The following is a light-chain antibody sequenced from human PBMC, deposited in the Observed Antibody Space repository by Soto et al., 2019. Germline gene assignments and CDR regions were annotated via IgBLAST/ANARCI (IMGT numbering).Light chain of an antibody. J-gene: IGLJ2*01. CDR3: CSYAGSFVV. CDR2: DVS. Sequence: QSALTQPRSVSGSPGQSVTISCTGTSSDVGGYNYVSWYQQPPGKAPKLMIYDVSKRPSGVPDRFSGSKSGNTASLTISGLQAEDEADYYCCSYAGSFVVFGGGTKVTVL. V-gene: IGLV2-11*01. CDR1: SSDVGGYNY.